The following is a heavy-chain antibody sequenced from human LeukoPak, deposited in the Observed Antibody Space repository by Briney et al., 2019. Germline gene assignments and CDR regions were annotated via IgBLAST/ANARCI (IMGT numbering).Heavy chain of an antibody. D-gene: IGHD6-13*01. CDR1: GFTFDDSG. V-gene: IGHV3-20*04. CDR3: ARGPSYSSSPFDY. Sequence: PPGGSLRLSCAASGFTFDDSGMSWVRQAPGKGLEWVSNINWNSDSTGYADSVKGRFTISRDNAKNSLYLQMNSLRAEDTAVYYCARGPSYSSSPFDYWGQGTLVTVSS. CDR2: INWNSDST. J-gene: IGHJ4*02.